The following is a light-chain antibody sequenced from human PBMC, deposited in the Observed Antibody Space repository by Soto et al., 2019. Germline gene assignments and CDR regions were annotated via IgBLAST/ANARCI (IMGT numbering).Light chain of an antibody. Sequence: EIVMTKSPATLSVSQGERATLSCRASPSVNSNLAWYQKKPGQDPRILIYGASNRATGIPTRFSGSGSGTEFNLTISRLQSEDCAAYECQQSNNWTLTFCGLTKVAIK. CDR3: QQSNNWTLT. V-gene: IGKV3D-15*01. CDR1: PSVNSN. J-gene: IGKJ4*01. CDR2: GAS.